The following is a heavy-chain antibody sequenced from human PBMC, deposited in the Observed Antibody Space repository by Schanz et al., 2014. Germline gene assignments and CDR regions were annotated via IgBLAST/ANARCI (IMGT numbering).Heavy chain of an antibody. CDR1: GFTFSSYW. CDR3: VREESYYGAGSYRY. V-gene: IGHV3-7*01. CDR2: INLDGSGK. Sequence: EVQLVESGGGLVQPGRSLRLSCAASGFTFSSYWMTWVRQAPGKGLEWVANINLDGSGKIYLGSVRGRFAISRDDAQNSVYLQMNSLRAEDTSVYHCVREESYYGAGSYRYWGPGTLVTVSS. D-gene: IGHD3-10*01. J-gene: IGHJ4*02.